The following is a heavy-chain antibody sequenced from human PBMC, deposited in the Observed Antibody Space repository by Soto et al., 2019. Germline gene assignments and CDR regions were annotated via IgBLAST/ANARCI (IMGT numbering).Heavy chain of an antibody. CDR1: GFTFSTFG. CDR2: IWYDGSNK. Sequence: QLVESGGGVVQPARSLRLSCAASGFTFSTFGMHWVRRAPGRGLEWVAVIWYDGSNKYYADSVKGRFTVSRDNSKNTLYLQMNSLRAEDTAEYYCARGNYNNCYGMDVWGQGTTVTVSS. CDR3: ARGNYNNCYGMDV. J-gene: IGHJ6*02. V-gene: IGHV3-33*01. D-gene: IGHD4-4*01.